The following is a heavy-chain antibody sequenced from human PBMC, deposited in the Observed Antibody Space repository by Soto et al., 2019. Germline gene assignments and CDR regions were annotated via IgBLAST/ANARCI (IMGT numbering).Heavy chain of an antibody. Sequence: GASVKVSCKASGYTFSSYGISWVRQAPGQGFEWMGWTNPKNGDTRYAQKFQDRVTMTRDMSISTVNMEVNSLRSNDTAIYYCARGPDHGAFDFWGQGTMVTVSS. J-gene: IGHJ3*01. V-gene: IGHV1-2*02. CDR3: ARGPDHGAFDF. CDR2: TNPKNGDT. CDR1: GYTFSSYG. D-gene: IGHD2-15*01.